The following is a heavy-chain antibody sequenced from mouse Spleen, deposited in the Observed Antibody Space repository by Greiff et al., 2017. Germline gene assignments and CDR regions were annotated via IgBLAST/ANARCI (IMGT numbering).Heavy chain of an antibody. Sequence: EVQLQQSGPELVKPGASVKISCKASGYSFTGYYMNWVKQSPEKSLEWIGEINPSTGGTTYNQKFKAKATLTVDKSSSTAYMQLKSLTSEDSAVYYCARAYYYDGSYGAMDYWGQGTSVTVSS. CDR2: INPSTGGT. V-gene: IGHV1-42*01. CDR3: ARAYYYDGSYGAMDY. CDR1: GYSFTGYY. D-gene: IGHD1-1*01. J-gene: IGHJ4*01.